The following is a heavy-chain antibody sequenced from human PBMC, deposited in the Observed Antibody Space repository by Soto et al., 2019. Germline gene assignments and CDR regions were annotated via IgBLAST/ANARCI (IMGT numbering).Heavy chain of an antibody. J-gene: IGHJ5*02. CDR2: IYHSGST. D-gene: IGHD3-22*01. Sequence: QLQLQESGSGLVKPSQTLSLTCAVSGGSISSGDYSWSWIRQPPGKGLEWIGYIYHSGSTYYNPSLKSRVTISVDRSKNQFSLKLSSVTAADTAVYYCARDSTSGYEPFDPWGQGTLVTVSS. CDR3: ARDSTSGYEPFDP. CDR1: GGSISSGDYS. V-gene: IGHV4-30-2*01.